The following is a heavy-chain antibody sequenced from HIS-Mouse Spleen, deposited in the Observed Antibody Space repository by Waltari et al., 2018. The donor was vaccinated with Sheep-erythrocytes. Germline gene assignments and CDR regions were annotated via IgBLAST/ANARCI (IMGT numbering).Heavy chain of an antibody. V-gene: IGHV3-21*01. CDR3: ARVASGATFDY. Sequence: EVQLVESGGGLVKPGGSLRLSCAASGFTFSSYSMNWVRQAPGKGVEWVTSISSSSSYTYYADSVKGRFTISRDNAKNALYLQMNSLRAEDTAVYYCARVASGATFDYWGQGTLVTVSS. D-gene: IGHD1-26*01. CDR2: ISSSSSYT. CDR1: GFTFSSYS. J-gene: IGHJ4*02.